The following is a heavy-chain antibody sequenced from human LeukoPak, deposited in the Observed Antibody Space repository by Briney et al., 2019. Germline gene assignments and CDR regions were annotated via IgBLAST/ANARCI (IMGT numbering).Heavy chain of an antibody. D-gene: IGHD5-12*01. Sequence: PSETLSLTCTVSGGSISSAGYYWSWTRQHPGKGLEWIGYIYYSGSTYYNSSLKSRVTISVDTSKNQFSLKLSSVTAADTAVYYCARVAATVDEFPYYYGMDVWGQGTTVTVSS. V-gene: IGHV4-31*03. CDR3: ARVAATVDEFPYYYGMDV. J-gene: IGHJ6*02. CDR1: GGSISSAGYY. CDR2: IYYSGST.